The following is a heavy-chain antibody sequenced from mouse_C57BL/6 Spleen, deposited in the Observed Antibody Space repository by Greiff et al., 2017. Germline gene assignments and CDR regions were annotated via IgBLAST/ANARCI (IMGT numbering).Heavy chain of an antibody. Sequence: QVQLKESGPELVKPGASVKISCKASGYAFSSSWMNWVKQRPGKGLEWIGRIYPGDGDTNYNGKFKGKATLTADKSSSTAYMQLSSLTSEDSAVYFCARSRGENYFDYWGQGTTLTVSS. V-gene: IGHV1-82*01. CDR2: IYPGDGDT. J-gene: IGHJ2*01. CDR1: GYAFSSSW. CDR3: ARSRGENYFDY.